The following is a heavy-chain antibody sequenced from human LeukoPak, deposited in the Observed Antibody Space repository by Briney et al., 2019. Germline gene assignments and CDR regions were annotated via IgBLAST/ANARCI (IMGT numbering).Heavy chain of an antibody. J-gene: IGHJ5*02. CDR2: INPSGGST. V-gene: IGHV1-46*01. CDR3: ARDRRSIAVVGTWFDP. Sequence: ASVKVSCKASGYTFTSYYMHWVRQAPGQGLEWMGIINPSGGSTSYAQKFQGRVTMTRDMSTSTVYMELSSLRSEDTAVYYCARDRRSIAVVGTWFDPWGQGTLVTVSS. D-gene: IGHD6-19*01. CDR1: GYTFTSYY.